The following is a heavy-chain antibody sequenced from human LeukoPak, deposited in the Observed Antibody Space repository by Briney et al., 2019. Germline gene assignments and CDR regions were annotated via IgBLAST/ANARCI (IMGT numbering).Heavy chain of an antibody. V-gene: IGHV3-30*04. Sequence: PGRSLRLFCAASGFTFSSYAMHWVRQAPGKGLEWVAVISYDGSNKYYADSVKGRFTISRDNSKNTLYLQMNSLRAEDTAVYYCARGGYDYVWGSYRHDAFDIWGQGTMVTVSS. CDR1: GFTFSSYA. CDR2: ISYDGSNK. CDR3: ARGGYDYVWGSYRHDAFDI. D-gene: IGHD3-16*02. J-gene: IGHJ3*02.